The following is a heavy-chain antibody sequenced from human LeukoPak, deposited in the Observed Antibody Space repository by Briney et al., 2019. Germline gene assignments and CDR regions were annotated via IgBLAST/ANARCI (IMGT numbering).Heavy chain of an antibody. CDR2: IGISSGNT. CDR3: ARDHRYAFDN. D-gene: IGHD5-12*01. J-gene: IGHJ4*02. CDR1: GFTFSDYS. Sequence: GGSLRLSCAASGFTFSDYSMNWVRQAPGKGLEWISYIGISSGNTKYADSVKGRFTISGDSAKNSVFLQMNNLRVEDTAVYYYARDHRYAFDNWGQGTLVTVSS. V-gene: IGHV3-48*04.